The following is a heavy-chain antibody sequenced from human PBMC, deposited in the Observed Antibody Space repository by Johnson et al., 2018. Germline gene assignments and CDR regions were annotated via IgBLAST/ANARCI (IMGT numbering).Heavy chain of an antibody. CDR2: IYYSGST. CDR1: GGSISSYY. CDR3: ARDKSADI. J-gene: IGHJ3*02. Sequence: QVQLQESGPGLVKXSETXSLXCTVSGGSISSYYWSWIRQPPGKGLEWIGYIYYSGSTKYNPSLKSRVTISVDTSKNQFSLKLSSVTAADTAMYYCARDKSADIWGQGTMVTVSS. V-gene: IGHV4-59*01.